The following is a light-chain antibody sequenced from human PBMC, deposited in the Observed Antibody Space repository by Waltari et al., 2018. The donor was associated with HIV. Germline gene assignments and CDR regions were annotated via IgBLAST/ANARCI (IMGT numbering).Light chain of an antibody. Sequence: DIQMTQSPSTLSASVGDRVTITYRASQNSTRWLAWYQQKPGKAPKLLIYKASSLESGVPSRFSGSGSGTDFTLTISSLQPDDFATYYCLQYKDFPLTFGGGTKVEIK. CDR3: LQYKDFPLT. J-gene: IGKJ4*01. V-gene: IGKV1-5*03. CDR1: QNSTRW. CDR2: KAS.